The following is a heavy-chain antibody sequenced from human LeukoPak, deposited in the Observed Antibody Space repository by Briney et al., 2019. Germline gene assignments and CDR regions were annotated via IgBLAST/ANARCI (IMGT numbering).Heavy chain of an antibody. J-gene: IGHJ3*02. V-gene: IGHV6-1*01. D-gene: IGHD5-24*01. Sequence: SQTLSLTCAISGDSVSSNSAAWNWIRQSPSRGLEWLGRTYYRSKWYNDYAVSVKSRITINPDTSKNQFSLRLNSVTPEDTAVYYCARDQRWLQSRAFDIWGQGTMVTVSS. CDR2: TYYRSKWYN. CDR3: ARDQRWLQSRAFDI. CDR1: GDSVSSNSAA.